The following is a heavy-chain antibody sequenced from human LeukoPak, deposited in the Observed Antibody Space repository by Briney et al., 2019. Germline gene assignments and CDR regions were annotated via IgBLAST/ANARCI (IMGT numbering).Heavy chain of an antibody. V-gene: IGHV1-2*02. Sequence: ASVKVSCKGSGYTFTDFYIHWVRQAPGQGLEWMGWINPKSGGTHYARKFQGRVTMTRDTSISTGYMELSRLTSDDTAVYYCAREARYYFDYWGQGTQVTVSS. J-gene: IGHJ4*02. CDR3: AREARYYFDY. CDR1: GYTFTDFY. CDR2: INPKSGGT.